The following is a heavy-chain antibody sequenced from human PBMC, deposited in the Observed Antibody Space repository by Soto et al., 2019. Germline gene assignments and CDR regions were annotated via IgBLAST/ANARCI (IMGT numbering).Heavy chain of an antibody. CDR2: ISGNSNYM. CDR1: GFTFSSYS. J-gene: IGHJ4*02. V-gene: IGHV3-21*01. Sequence: LRLSCAASGFTFSSYSMNWVRQAPGKGLEWVSSISGNSNYMYYADSVKGRFTISRDNAKNSLYLQMNSLRAEDTAVYYCAREMIGSGSYDYWGQGIVVTVSS. CDR3: AREMIGSGSYDY. D-gene: IGHD3-10*01.